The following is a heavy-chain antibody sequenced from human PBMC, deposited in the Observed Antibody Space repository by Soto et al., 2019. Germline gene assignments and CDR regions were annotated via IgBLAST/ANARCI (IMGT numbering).Heavy chain of an antibody. Sequence: SGPTLVNPTQTLTLTCTFSGFSLSTTGVGVSWIRQPPGKALEWLALIYWHGDKRYSPSLKSRLTITKDTSKNQVVLTMTNVDPVDTATYYCAHRGGATVGLYYFDYWGQGALVTVSS. D-gene: IGHD3-16*01. J-gene: IGHJ4*02. CDR2: IYWHGDK. CDR3: AHRGGATVGLYYFDY. CDR1: GFSLSTTGVG. V-gene: IGHV2-5*01.